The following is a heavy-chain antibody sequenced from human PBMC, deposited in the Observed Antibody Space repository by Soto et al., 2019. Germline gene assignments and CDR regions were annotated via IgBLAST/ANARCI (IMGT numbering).Heavy chain of an antibody. D-gene: IGHD6-13*01. J-gene: IGHJ6*02. CDR3: AKVTKRAAAGRYEYYKYGMDV. CDR1: GFAFSTYA. V-gene: IGHV3-23*01. Sequence: GSLRLSCAAAGFAFSTYAMTWVRQAPGKGLEWVSVISGSGGSSYYAASVKGRFTISRDNSKNTLFLQMNGLRAEDTAVYYCAKVTKRAAAGRYEYYKYGMDVWGQGTTVTVSS. CDR2: ISGSGGSS.